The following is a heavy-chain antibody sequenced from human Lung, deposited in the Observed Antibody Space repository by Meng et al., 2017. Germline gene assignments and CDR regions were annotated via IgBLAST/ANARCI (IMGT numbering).Heavy chain of an antibody. CDR3: ARGPTTMAHDFDY. CDR1: GGAFSDYY. V-gene: IGHV4-34*01. D-gene: IGHD4-11*01. J-gene: IGHJ4*02. CDR2: INHSGST. Sequence: QVPLQQWGSGLFKSSETLSLTCVVSGGAFSDYYWSWIRQPPGKGLEWIGEINHSGSTNYNPSLESRATISVDTSQNNLSLKLSSVTAADSAVYYCARGPTTMAHDFDYWGQGTLVTVSS.